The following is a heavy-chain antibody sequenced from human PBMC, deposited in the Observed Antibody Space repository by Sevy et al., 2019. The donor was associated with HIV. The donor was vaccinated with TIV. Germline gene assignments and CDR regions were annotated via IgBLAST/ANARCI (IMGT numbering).Heavy chain of an antibody. CDR2: IRSKAGGGTT. CDR1: GFTFSNAW. J-gene: IGHJ4*02. Sequence: GGSLRLSCAASGFTFSNAWMSWVRQSPGKGLEWVGRIRSKAGGGTTDYATIVKGKFTIYRVDSRDILYLQLNSLETEDTAVYYCTTDHRRDGIVVVPFEYWGQGTLVTVSS. V-gene: IGHV3-15*01. CDR3: TTDHRRDGIVVVPFEY. D-gene: IGHD2-15*01.